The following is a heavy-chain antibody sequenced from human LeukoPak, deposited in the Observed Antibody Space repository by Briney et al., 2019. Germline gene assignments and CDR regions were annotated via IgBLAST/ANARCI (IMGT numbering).Heavy chain of an antibody. D-gene: IGHD3-10*01. Sequence: SETLSLTCADYGGSFSGYYWSWLRQPPGKGLEWFGEINHSGSTNYNPSLKSRVTISVDTSKNQFSLKLSSVTAANTAVYYWAREHYGSASDYWGQGTLVTVSS. CDR3: AREHYGSASDY. CDR2: INHSGST. J-gene: IGHJ4*02. V-gene: IGHV4-34*01. CDR1: GGSFSGYY.